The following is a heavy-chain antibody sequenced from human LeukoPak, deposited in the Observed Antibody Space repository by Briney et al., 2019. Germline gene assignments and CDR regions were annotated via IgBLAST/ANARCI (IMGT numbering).Heavy chain of an antibody. CDR2: IDYSGST. V-gene: IGHV4-59*12. CDR3: ARGYTADAFDI. Sequence: SETLSLTCTVSGGSISSYYWSWIRQPPGKGLEWIGYIDYSGSTNYNPSLKSRVTISVDTSKNQFSLKLSSVTAADTAVYYCARGYTADAFDIWGQGTMVTVSS. J-gene: IGHJ3*02. D-gene: IGHD5-18*01. CDR1: GGSISSYY.